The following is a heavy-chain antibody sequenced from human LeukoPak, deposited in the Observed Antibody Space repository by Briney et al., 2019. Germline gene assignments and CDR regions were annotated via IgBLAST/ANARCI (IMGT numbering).Heavy chain of an antibody. Sequence: GGSLRLSCAASEFTFSSYWMSWVRQAPGKGLEWVANIKQDGSEKIYLDSVKGRFTISRDNAKNSLYLQMNSLRVEDTAVYYCARPVTTDYYYYYGMDVWGQGTTVTVSS. CDR1: EFTFSSYW. J-gene: IGHJ6*02. V-gene: IGHV3-7*01. CDR3: ARPVTTDYYYYYGMDV. D-gene: IGHD4-17*01. CDR2: IKQDGSEK.